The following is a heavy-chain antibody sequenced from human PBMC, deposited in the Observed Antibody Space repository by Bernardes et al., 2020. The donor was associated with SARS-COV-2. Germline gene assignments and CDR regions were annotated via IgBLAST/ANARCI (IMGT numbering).Heavy chain of an antibody. Sequence: VGPLRSSCAASGFTFRSSALSWVRQAPGPGLAWVSGISGSGDRPNYAGSVKGRFTISRDTSKSTLYLQMNSLRAEDTAVYYCAKGRDSGYLVPFDYWGQGTLVTVSS. V-gene: IGHV3-23*01. D-gene: IGHD3-22*01. CDR1: GFTFRSSA. CDR2: ISGSGDRP. CDR3: AKGRDSGYLVPFDY. J-gene: IGHJ4*02.